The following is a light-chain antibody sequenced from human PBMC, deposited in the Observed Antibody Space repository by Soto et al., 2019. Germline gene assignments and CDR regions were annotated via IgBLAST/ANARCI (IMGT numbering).Light chain of an antibody. Sequence: EIVMTHSPATLSVSPGEVATLSCRASQGIGDTLAWYQQKPGQTPRLLIYDASNRATGIPARFSGSGSGTDFTLTISRLEPEDFAVYYCQQYGSSITFGHGTRLEIK. V-gene: IGKV3-20*01. J-gene: IGKJ5*01. CDR3: QQYGSSIT. CDR1: QGIGDT. CDR2: DAS.